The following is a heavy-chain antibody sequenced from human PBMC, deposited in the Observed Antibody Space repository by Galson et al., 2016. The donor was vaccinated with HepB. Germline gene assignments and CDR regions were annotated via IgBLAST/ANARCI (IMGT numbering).Heavy chain of an antibody. CDR3: ERDTVRIAAALDY. J-gene: IGHJ4*02. Sequence: SLRLSCAASGFTFSSYAMNWVRQAPGKGLEWVSYISSSIGTIYYADSVKGRFTISRDNAKNSLYLQMNSLRDEDTAVYYCERDTVRIAAALDYWGQGTLVTVSS. CDR2: ISSSIGTI. V-gene: IGHV3-48*02. CDR1: GFTFSSYA. D-gene: IGHD6-13*01.